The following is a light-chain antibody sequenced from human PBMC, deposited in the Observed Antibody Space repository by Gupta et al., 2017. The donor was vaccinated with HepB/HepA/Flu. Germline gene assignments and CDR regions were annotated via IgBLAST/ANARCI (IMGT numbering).Light chain of an antibody. Sequence: QAALPKPASEAGSTRQSLTISCTGTSSDVGGYNYVSWYQQHAGKAPKLMIYDVSNRPAGVSNCFAGSKSGTTAPPTISGLQAEDDADYYCSSYTSSSTLVFGGGTKLTVL. CDR3: SSYTSSSTLV. CDR1: SSDVGGYNY. J-gene: IGLJ3*02. CDR2: DVS. V-gene: IGLV2-14*01.